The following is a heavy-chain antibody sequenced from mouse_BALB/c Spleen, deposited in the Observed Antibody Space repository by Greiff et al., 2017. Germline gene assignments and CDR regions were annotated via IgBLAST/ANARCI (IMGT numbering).Heavy chain of an antibody. V-gene: IGHV2-2*02. CDR3: ARNFEGVYGNYYFDY. CDR1: GFSLTSYG. J-gene: IGHJ2*01. Sequence: QVQLQQSGPGLVQPSQSLSITCTASGFSLTSYGVHWVRQSPGKGLEWLGVIWSGGSTDYNAAFISRLSISKDNSKSQVFFKMNSLQANDTAIYYCARNFEGVYGNYYFDYWGQGTTLTVSS. D-gene: IGHD2-10*02. CDR2: IWSGGST.